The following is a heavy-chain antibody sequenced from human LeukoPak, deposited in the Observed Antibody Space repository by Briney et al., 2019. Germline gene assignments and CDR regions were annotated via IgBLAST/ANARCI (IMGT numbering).Heavy chain of an antibody. CDR3: ARHEHERIQLWLRSDY. V-gene: IGHV4-30-2*03. J-gene: IGHJ4*02. CDR2: IYHSGST. D-gene: IGHD5-18*01. CDR1: GGSISSGGYS. Sequence: SETLSLTCAVFGGSISSGGYSWSWIRQPPGKGLEWIGYIYHSGSTYYNPSLKSRVTISVDTSKNQFSLKLSSVTAADTAVYYCARHEHERIQLWLRSDYWGQGTLVTVSS.